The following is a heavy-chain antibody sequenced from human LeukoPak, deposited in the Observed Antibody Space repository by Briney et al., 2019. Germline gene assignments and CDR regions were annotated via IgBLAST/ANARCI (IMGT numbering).Heavy chain of an antibody. J-gene: IGHJ4*02. Sequence: GGSLRLSCAPSGFTFTTYWMSWARHPPGEGREWVANIKQDGSQTYYLDSVKGRFTISRDNAKNSLYLQMNSLRAEDAAVYYCARDSSESYDKIDYWGQGTLVTVSS. CDR2: IKQDGSQT. CDR1: GFTFTTYW. CDR3: ARDSSESYDKIDY. D-gene: IGHD6-19*01. V-gene: IGHV3-7*01.